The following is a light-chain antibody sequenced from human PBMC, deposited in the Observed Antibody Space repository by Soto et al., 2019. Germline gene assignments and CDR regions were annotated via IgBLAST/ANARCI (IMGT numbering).Light chain of an antibody. V-gene: IGKV3-15*01. CDR1: QSVSSN. CDR2: GAS. J-gene: IGKJ2*02. Sequence: EIVMTQSPATLSVSPGERATLSCRASQSVSSNLAWYQQKPGQAPRLLIYGASTRATGIPARFSGSGSGTEFXLXIXSLXXXXFAVYYCQQYNNWPPCTFGQGTKLEIK. CDR3: QQYNNWPPCT.